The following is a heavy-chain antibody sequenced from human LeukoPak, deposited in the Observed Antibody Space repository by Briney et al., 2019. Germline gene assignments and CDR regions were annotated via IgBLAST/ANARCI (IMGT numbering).Heavy chain of an antibody. D-gene: IGHD3-10*01. CDR3: ARGPTMVRGVMRGNWYDP. J-gene: IGHJ5*02. Sequence: ASVKVSCKASGYTFTSFDINWVRQATGQGLEWMGWMNPNSGNTGYAQKFQGRVTMTRNTFISTAYMELSSLRSEDTAVYYCARGPTMVRGVMRGNWYDPWGQGTLVTVSS. CDR1: GYTFTSFD. V-gene: IGHV1-8*01. CDR2: MNPNSGNT.